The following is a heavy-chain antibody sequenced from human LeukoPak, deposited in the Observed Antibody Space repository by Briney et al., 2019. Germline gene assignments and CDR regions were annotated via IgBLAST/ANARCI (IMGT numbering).Heavy chain of an antibody. CDR3: ARGPYYYDSSGPGDAFDI. CDR1: GGSISSYY. V-gene: IGHV4-34*01. D-gene: IGHD3-22*01. Sequence: SETLSLTCTVSGGSISSYYWRWIRQFPGKGLEWIGEIHHSGSTNYNPSLKSRVTISVDTSKNQFSLKLSSVTAADTAVYYCARGPYYYDSSGPGDAFDIWGQGTMVTVSS. CDR2: IHHSGST. J-gene: IGHJ3*02.